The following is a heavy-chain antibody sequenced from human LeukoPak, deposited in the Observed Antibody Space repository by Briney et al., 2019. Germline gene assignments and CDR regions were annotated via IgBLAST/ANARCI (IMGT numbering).Heavy chain of an antibody. J-gene: IGHJ4*02. D-gene: IGHD3-3*01. CDR2: IYHSGST. Sequence: PSETLSLTCTVSGGSISSGGYYWSWIRQPPGKGLEWIGYIYHSGSTYYNPSLKSRVTISLDTSKTQFSLKLSSVTAADTAVYYCARGLKVDTIVSDAILDYWGRGILVTVSS. V-gene: IGHV4-30-2*01. CDR3: ARGLKVDTIVSDAILDY. CDR1: GGSISSGGYY.